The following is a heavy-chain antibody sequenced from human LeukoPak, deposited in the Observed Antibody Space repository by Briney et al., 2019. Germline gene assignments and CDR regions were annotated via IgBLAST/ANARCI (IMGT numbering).Heavy chain of an antibody. V-gene: IGHV3-53*01. CDR2: IYSGVST. J-gene: IGHJ4*02. Sequence: GGSLRLSCAASGFTVSSNYMSWVRQAPGKGLEWVSVIYSGVSTYYADSVKGRFTISRDNSKNTLYLQMNSLRAEDTAVYYCASGRYSSRPGGFDYWGQGTLVSVPS. D-gene: IGHD6-13*01. CDR3: ASGRYSSRPGGFDY. CDR1: GFTVSSNY.